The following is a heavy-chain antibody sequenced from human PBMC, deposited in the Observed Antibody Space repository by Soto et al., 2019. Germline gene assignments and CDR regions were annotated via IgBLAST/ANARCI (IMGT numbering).Heavy chain of an antibody. CDR1: GAPISAFY. CDR2: IYYTGST. CDR3: ARSRDGYTGVWFDP. Sequence: ETLSLTCPVSGAPISAFYWSWIRQSPGKRLEWIGHIYYTGSTNYNPSLNSRVTISLDTSKNQFSLRLNSVTAADTAVYYCARSRDGYTGVWFDPWGQGTLVTVYS. V-gene: IGHV4-59*01. J-gene: IGHJ5*02. D-gene: IGHD5-12*01.